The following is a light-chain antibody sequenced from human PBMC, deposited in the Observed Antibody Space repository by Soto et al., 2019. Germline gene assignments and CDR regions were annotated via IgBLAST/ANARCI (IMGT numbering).Light chain of an antibody. Sequence: NFMLTQPHSVSESPGKTVTISCTRSSGSIASNYVQWYQQRPGSAPTTVIYEDNQRPSGVPDRFSGSTDGSSNSASLTISGLQTVDEADYYCQSYDSSTVVFGGGTQLTVL. V-gene: IGLV6-57*04. CDR3: QSYDSSTVV. CDR1: SGSIASNY. J-gene: IGLJ2*01. CDR2: EDN.